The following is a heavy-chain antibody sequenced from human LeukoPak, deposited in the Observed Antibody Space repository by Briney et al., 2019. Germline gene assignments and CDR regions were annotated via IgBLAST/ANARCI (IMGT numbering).Heavy chain of an antibody. Sequence: GGSLRLSCAASGFTFSSYSMNWVRQAPGKGLEWVSSISSSSSYIYYADSVKGRFTISRDNAKNSLYLQMNSLRAGDTAVYYCARGPRYGDYWNKIIDYWGQGTLVTVSS. CDR2: ISSSSSYI. V-gene: IGHV3-21*01. J-gene: IGHJ4*02. CDR1: GFTFSSYS. D-gene: IGHD4-17*01. CDR3: ARGPRYGDYWNKIIDY.